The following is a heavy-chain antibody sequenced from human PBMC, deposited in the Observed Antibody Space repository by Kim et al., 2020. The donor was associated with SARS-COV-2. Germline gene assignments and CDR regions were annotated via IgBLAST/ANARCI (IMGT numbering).Heavy chain of an antibody. D-gene: IGHD2-2*01. J-gene: IGHJ5*02. CDR3: ARKYCSSTSCHRLPLRGWFDP. CDR1: GGSFSGYY. V-gene: IGHV4-34*01. Sequence: SETLSLTCAVYGGSFSGYYWSWIRQPPGKGLEWIGEINHSGSTTYNPSLKSRVTISVDTSKNQFSLKLSSVTAADTAVYYCARKYCSSTSCHRLPLRGWFDPCGQGTLVTVSS. CDR2: INHSGST.